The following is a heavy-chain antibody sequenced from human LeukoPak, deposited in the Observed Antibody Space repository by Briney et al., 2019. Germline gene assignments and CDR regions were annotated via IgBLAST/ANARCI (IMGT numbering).Heavy chain of an antibody. J-gene: IGHJ6*02. CDR2: INTNTGNP. V-gene: IGHV7-4-1*02. D-gene: IGHD5-18*01. CDR3: ARERGLVWIQLWYPKDYGMDV. Sequence: GASVKVSCKASGYTFTSYAMNWVRQAPGQGLEWMGWINTNTGNPTYAQGFTGRFVFSLDTSVSTAYLQISSLKAEDTAVYYCARERGLVWIQLWYPKDYGMDVWGQGTTVTVSS. CDR1: GYTFTSYA.